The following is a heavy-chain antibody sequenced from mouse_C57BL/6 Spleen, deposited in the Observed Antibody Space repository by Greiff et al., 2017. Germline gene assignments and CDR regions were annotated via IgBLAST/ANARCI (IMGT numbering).Heavy chain of an antibody. CDR2: ISSGGDYI. CDR3: TRRRYDGYSTGPFAY. CDR1: GFTFSSYA. Sequence: EVHLVESGEGLVKPGGSLKLSCAASGFTFSSYAMSWVRQTPEKRLEWVAYISSGGDYIYYADTVKGRFTISRDNARNTLYLQMSSLKSEDTAVYYCTRRRYDGYSTGPFAYWGQGALVTVSA. J-gene: IGHJ3*01. D-gene: IGHD2-3*01. V-gene: IGHV5-9-1*02.